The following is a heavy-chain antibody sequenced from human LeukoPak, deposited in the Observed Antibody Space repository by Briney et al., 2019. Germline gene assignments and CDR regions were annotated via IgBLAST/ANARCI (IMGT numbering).Heavy chain of an antibody. D-gene: IGHD2-2*01. V-gene: IGHV3-21*01. CDR3: ARDREDIVVVPDYYFDY. Sequence: GGSLRLSCAASGFTFSSYSMNWARQAPGKGLEWVSSISSSSSYIYYADSVKGRFTISRDNAKNSLYLQMNSLRAEDTAVYYCARDREDIVVVPDYYFDYWGQGTLVTVSS. CDR2: ISSSSSYI. CDR1: GFTFSSYS. J-gene: IGHJ4*02.